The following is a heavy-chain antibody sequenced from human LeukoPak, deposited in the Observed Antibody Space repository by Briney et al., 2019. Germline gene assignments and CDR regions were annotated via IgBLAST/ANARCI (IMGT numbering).Heavy chain of an antibody. J-gene: IGHJ4*02. CDR3: ARGGYTVRGVLIVPHFDS. V-gene: IGHV3-48*01. Sequence: GGSLRLSCAASGFTFIGHSMNWVRQAPGKGLEWVSYISSSGSSIYSADSVKGRFTISRDNAKNSLYLQMNSLRAEDTAVYYCARGGYTVRGVLIVPHFDSWGQGTLVTVSS. D-gene: IGHD3-10*01. CDR2: ISSSGSSI. CDR1: GFTFIGHS.